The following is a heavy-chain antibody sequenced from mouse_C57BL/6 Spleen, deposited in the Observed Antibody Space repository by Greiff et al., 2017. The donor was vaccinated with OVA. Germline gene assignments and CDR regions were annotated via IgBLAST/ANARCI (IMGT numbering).Heavy chain of an antibody. D-gene: IGHD2-5*01. Sequence: EVQLQQSGPELVKPGASVKIPCKASGYTFTDYNMDWVKQSHGKSLEWIGDINPNNGGTIYNQKFKGKATLTVDKSSSTAYMELRSLTSEDTAVYYCARTRSNRYYYAMDYWGQGTSVTVSS. V-gene: IGHV1-18*01. J-gene: IGHJ4*01. CDR1: GYTFTDYN. CDR2: INPNNGGT. CDR3: ARTRSNRYYYAMDY.